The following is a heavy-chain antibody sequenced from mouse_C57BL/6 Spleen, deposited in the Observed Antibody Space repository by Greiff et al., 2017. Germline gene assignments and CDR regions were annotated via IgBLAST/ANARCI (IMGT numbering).Heavy chain of an antibody. CDR1: GFTFSSYA. CDR3: AREWDYGSSVPWFAY. Sequence: EVQRVESGGGLVKPGGSLKLSCAASGFTFSSYAMSWVRQTPEKRLEWVATISDGGSYTYYPDNVKGRFTISRDNAKNNLYLQMSHLKSEDTAMYYCAREWDYGSSVPWFAYWGQGTLVTVSA. V-gene: IGHV5-4*01. CDR2: ISDGGSYT. D-gene: IGHD1-1*01. J-gene: IGHJ3*01.